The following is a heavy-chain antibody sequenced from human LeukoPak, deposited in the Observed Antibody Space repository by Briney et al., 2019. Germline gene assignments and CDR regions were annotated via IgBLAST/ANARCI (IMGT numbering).Heavy chain of an antibody. CDR3: AAQPCINGICYLDY. CDR2: ISYHARDQ. CDR1: GFTFSDHA. J-gene: IGHJ4*02. Sequence: GSLRLSFTAPGFTFSDHAMHWVRPAPGKGLERGTVISYHARDQFYADSVKGRFTVSRDNSRNILYLQMNSLRAEDSAVYYCAAQPCINGICYLDYWGQGALVTVSS. D-gene: IGHD2-8*01. V-gene: IGHV3-30*04.